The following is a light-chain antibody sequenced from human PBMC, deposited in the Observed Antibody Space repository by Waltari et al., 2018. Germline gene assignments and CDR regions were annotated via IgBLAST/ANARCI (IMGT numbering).Light chain of an antibody. CDR1: QGISTY. CDR3: LQYNSHPLT. Sequence: DIQMTQSPSSLSASAGDTVTITCRASQGISTYLNWYQQKPGKAPKRLIYAASSLESGVPSRFSGGGSGTDFTLTISSLQPEDFATYYCLQYNSHPLTFGGGTK. J-gene: IGKJ4*01. CDR2: AAS. V-gene: IGKV1-17*01.